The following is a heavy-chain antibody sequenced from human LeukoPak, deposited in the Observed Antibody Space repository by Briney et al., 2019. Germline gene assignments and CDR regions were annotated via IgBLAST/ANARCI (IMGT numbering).Heavy chain of an antibody. CDR3: ARGRRTSTGHNWFDP. V-gene: IGHV1-18*01. J-gene: IGHJ5*02. Sequence: ASVKVSCKASGYTFTSYGITWVRQAPGQGLEWMGWISAYNGNTNYAQKLQGRVTMTTDTSTSTAYVELRSLRSDDTAVYYCARGRRTSTGHNWFDPWGQGTLVTASS. CDR1: GYTFTSYG. D-gene: IGHD1-14*01. CDR2: ISAYNGNT.